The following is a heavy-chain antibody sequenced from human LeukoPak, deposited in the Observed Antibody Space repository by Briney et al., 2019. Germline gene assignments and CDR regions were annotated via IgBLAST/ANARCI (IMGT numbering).Heavy chain of an antibody. V-gene: IGHV4-59*01. CDR1: GGSISSYY. J-gene: IGHJ6*02. Sequence: SETLSLTCTVSGGSISSYYWSWIRQPPGKGLEWIGYIYYSGSTNYNPSLKSRVTISVDTSKNQFSLKLSSVTAADTAVYYCARFYPDMPRHYGMDVWGQGTTVTVSS. D-gene: IGHD2-15*01. CDR2: IYYSGST. CDR3: ARFYPDMPRHYGMDV.